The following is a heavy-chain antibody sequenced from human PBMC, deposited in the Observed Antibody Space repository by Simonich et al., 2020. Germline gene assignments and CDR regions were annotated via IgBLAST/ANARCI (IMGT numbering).Heavy chain of an antibody. Sequence: EVQLVESGGGLVQPGGSLRLSCAASGFTFSSYWMSWVRQAPGKGLEWVANIKKEGSEKYYVDSVKGRFTISRDNAKNSRYRQMNSLRAEDTAVYYCAREGRYCSGGSCYKGGHWFDPWGQGTLVTVSS. CDR1: GFTFSSYW. V-gene: IGHV3-7*01. CDR3: AREGRYCSGGSCYKGGHWFDP. D-gene: IGHD2-15*01. CDR2: IKKEGSEK. J-gene: IGHJ5*02.